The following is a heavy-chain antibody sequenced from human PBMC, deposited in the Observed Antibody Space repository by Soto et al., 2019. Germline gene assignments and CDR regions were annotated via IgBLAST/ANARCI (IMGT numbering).Heavy chain of an antibody. CDR2: ISGSGGST. V-gene: IGHV3-23*01. D-gene: IGHD5-18*01. CDR1: GFTFSSYA. Sequence: EVQLLESGGGLVQPGGSLRLSCAASGFTFSSYAMCWVRQAPGKGLEWVSAISGSGGSTYYADSVKGRFTISRDNSKNTLYLQMNSLRAEDTAVYYCAKDREWGPPFAYTAMAYGGSDYWGQGTLVTVSS. CDR3: AKDREWGPPFAYTAMAYGGSDY. J-gene: IGHJ4*02.